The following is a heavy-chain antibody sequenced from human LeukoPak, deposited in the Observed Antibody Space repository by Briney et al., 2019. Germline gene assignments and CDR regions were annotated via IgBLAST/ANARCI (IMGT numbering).Heavy chain of an antibody. V-gene: IGHV3-48*02. J-gene: IGHJ4*02. CDR2: ISSSSSAI. CDR1: GFXLSSYS. Sequence: GGSLRLSCAASGFXLSSYSMNWVRQAPGKGLEWVSHISSSSSAIYYADSVKGRFTISRDNAKNSLYLQMNNLRDEDTAVYYCARDQYCFDYWGPGTLVTVSS. CDR3: ARDQYCFDY.